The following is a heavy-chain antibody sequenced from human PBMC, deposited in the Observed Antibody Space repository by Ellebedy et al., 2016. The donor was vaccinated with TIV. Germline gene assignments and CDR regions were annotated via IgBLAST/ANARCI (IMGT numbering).Heavy chain of an antibody. V-gene: IGHV4-59*08. Sequence: MPSETLSLTCAVYGGSFSDYYWTWIRQPPGKGLEWIGDIYYSGSTNYDPSLKSRVTISVDVPKNQFSLKLNSVTAADTAVYYCARGGTVTSGTPVPEYWGQGTLVTVSS. CDR3: ARGGTVTSGTPVPEY. D-gene: IGHD4-17*01. CDR2: IYYSGST. CDR1: GGSFSDYY. J-gene: IGHJ4*02.